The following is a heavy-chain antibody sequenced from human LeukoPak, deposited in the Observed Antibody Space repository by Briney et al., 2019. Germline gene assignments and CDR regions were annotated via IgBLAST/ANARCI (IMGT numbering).Heavy chain of an antibody. J-gene: IGHJ6*03. V-gene: IGHV4-30-4*01. Sequence: SETLSLTCTVSGGSISSGDYYWSWIRQPPGKGLEWIGYIYYSGSTYYNPSLKSRVTISVDTSKNQFSLKLTSVTAADTAVYFCARVVPAALSLEYYYMDVWGKGTTVTVSS. CDR3: ARVVPAALSLEYYYMDV. CDR2: IYYSGST. CDR1: GGSISSGDYY. D-gene: IGHD2-2*01.